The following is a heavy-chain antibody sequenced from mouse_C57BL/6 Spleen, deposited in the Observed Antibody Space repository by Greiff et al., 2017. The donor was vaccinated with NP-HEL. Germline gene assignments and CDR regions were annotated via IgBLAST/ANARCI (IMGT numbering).Heavy chain of an antibody. V-gene: IGHV2-2*01. Sequence: VQVVESGPGLVQPSQSLSITCTVSGFSLTSYGVHWVRQSPGKGLEWLGVIWSGGSTDYNAAFISRLSISKDNSKSQVFFKMNSLQADDTAIYYCASYGYDDYAMDYWGQGTSVTVSS. J-gene: IGHJ4*01. CDR3: ASYGYDDYAMDY. D-gene: IGHD2-2*01. CDR2: IWSGGST. CDR1: GFSLTSYG.